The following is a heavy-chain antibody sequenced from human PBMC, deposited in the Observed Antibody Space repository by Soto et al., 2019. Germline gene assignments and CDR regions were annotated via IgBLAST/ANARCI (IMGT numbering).Heavy chain of an antibody. Sequence: QVQLQESGPGLVKPSQTLSLTCTVSGGSITTGGSYWSWIRQHPGKGLEWIGNIYHSGNTYYNPSLKSRLTISVDTSKNHFSLMVDSVTDADTAVYYCARARFQVLYGKPYFDSWGQGTLVTVSS. D-gene: IGHD2-2*02. CDR1: GGSITTGGSY. CDR2: IYHSGNT. J-gene: IGHJ4*02. V-gene: IGHV4-31*03. CDR3: ARARFQVLYGKPYFDS.